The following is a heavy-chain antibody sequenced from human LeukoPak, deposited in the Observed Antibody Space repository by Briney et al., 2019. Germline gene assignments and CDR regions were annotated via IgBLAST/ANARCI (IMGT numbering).Heavy chain of an antibody. CDR2: INHSGRT. D-gene: IGHD2-8*01. CDR3: AREAPDYCTNGVCYSNWFDP. Sequence: PSETLSLTCAVYVGSFSGYYWSWIRQPPGKGLEWIGEINHSGRTNYNPSLKSRVTISVDTSKNQFSLKLSSVTAADTAVYYCAREAPDYCTNGVCYSNWFDPWGQGTLVTVSS. J-gene: IGHJ5*02. CDR1: VGSFSGYY. V-gene: IGHV4-34*01.